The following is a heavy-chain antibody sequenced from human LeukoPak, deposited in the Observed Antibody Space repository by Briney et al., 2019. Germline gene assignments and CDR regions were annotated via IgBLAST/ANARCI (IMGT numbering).Heavy chain of an antibody. D-gene: IGHD6-19*01. CDR3: AKWYSSGWYASFDY. CDR1: GFTFSNYG. V-gene: IGHV3-23*01. CDR2: ISGSGSST. J-gene: IGHJ4*02. Sequence: GGSLRLSCAASGFTFSNYGMSWVRPAPGKGLEWVSAISGSGSSTYYADSVKGRFTISRDNSKNTLYLQMNSLRAEDTAVYYCAKWYSSGWYASFDYWGQGTLVTVSS.